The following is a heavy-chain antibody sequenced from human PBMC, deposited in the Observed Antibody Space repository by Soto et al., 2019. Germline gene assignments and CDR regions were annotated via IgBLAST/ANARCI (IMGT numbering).Heavy chain of an antibody. CDR2: IYPGDSDT. J-gene: IGHJ4*02. CDR3: ATGGYCSGTRCYNFFDY. V-gene: IGHV5-51*01. D-gene: IGHD2-2*02. Sequence: GESLKISCQGSGYSFSNHLIGWVRQMPGEGLEWMGIIYPGDSDTRYSPSFQGQVTISADKSISTAYLQWSSLKASDTAIYYCATGGYCSGTRCYNFFDYWGQGTLVTVSS. CDR1: GYSFSNHL.